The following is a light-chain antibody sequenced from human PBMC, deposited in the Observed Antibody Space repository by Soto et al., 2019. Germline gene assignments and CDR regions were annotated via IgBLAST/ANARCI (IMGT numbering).Light chain of an antibody. CDR3: VAWDDNRKCTV. J-gene: IGLJ2*01. V-gene: IGLV1-44*01. CDR1: SSNIGTNN. CDR2: SSN. Sequence: QSVLTQSPSASGTPGQWVTISCSGSSSNIGTNNVNLYQQLPGEAPKLLMYSSNERPSGVPDRFSGSKSATSASLAISGLQSEDEAEYYCVAWDDNRKCTVFGGGTKLTVL.